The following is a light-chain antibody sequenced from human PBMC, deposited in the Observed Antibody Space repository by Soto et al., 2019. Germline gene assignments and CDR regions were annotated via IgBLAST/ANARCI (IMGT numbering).Light chain of an antibody. CDR1: QSISSW. V-gene: IGKV1-5*03. CDR3: QQYNSFPT. J-gene: IGKJ1*01. Sequence: DIQMTQSPSTLSASVGDRVTITCRASQSISSWLAWYQQKPGKAPKLLIYKASSLESGVPSRFSGSGSGPAFTLTISSLQPDDFAPYYCQQYNSFPTFGQGTTVEIK. CDR2: KAS.